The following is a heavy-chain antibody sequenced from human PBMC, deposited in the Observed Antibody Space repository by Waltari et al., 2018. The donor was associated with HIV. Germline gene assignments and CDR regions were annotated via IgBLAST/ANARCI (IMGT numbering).Heavy chain of an antibody. D-gene: IGHD2-2*01. V-gene: IGHV4-34*01. CDR3: ARATYQLKRNWFDP. CDR1: GGSFSGYY. Sequence: QVQLQQWGAGLLKPSETLSLTCAVYGGSFSGYYWSWIRQPPGKGLEWIGEINHSGSTNYNPSLKSRVTISVDTSKNQFSLKLSSVTAADTAVYYCARATYQLKRNWFDPWGQGTLVTVSS. CDR2: INHSGST. J-gene: IGHJ5*02.